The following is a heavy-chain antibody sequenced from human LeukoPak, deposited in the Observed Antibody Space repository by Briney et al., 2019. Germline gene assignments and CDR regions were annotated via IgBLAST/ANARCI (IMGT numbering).Heavy chain of an antibody. J-gene: IGHJ4*02. V-gene: IGHV4-34*01. D-gene: IGHD6-13*01. Sequence: PSETLSLTCAVYGGSFSGYYWSWIRQPPGKGLEWIGEINHSGSTNYNPSLKSRATISIDTSKNQFSLKLNSVTAADTAVYYCASPIAAAGSSLIHWGQGTLVTVSS. CDR2: INHSGST. CDR1: GGSFSGYY. CDR3: ASPIAAAGSSLIH.